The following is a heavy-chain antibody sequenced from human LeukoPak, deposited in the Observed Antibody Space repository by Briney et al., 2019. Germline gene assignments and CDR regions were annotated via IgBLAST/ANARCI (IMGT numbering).Heavy chain of an antibody. V-gene: IGHV4-34*01. CDR3: ARVRTVAAYYFDY. Sequence: SETLSLTCAVYGGTFSGYYWSWIRQPPGKRLEWVGESNDSGGTNYNPSLKSRVTISADKSKNQVSLKLTSVTAADTAVYYCARVRTVAAYYFDYWGQGTLVTVSS. J-gene: IGHJ4*02. D-gene: IGHD4-23*01. CDR1: GGTFSGYY. CDR2: SNDSGGT.